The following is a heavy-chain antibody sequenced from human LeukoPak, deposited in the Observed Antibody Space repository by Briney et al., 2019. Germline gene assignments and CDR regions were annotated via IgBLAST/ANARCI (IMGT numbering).Heavy chain of an antibody. Sequence: GGSLRLSCAASGFTFSSYAMSWVRQAPGKGLEWVSAISGSGGSTYYADSVKGRFTISRDNSKNTLYLQMNSLRAEDTAVYYCAKDSIGYSSSWYDYWGQGTLVTVSS. CDR2: ISGSGGST. J-gene: IGHJ4*02. CDR1: GFTFSSYA. D-gene: IGHD6-13*01. V-gene: IGHV3-23*01. CDR3: AKDSIGYSSSWYDY.